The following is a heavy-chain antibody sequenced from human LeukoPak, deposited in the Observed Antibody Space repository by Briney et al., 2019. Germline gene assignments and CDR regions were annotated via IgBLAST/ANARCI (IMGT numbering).Heavy chain of an antibody. V-gene: IGHV3-21*01. CDR1: GFTFSSYS. Sequence: MSGGSLRLSCAASGFTFSSYSMNWVRQAPGKGLEWVSSISSSSSYIYYADSVKGRFTISRDNAKNSLYLQMNSLRAEDTAVYYCARGHDYGDLIPGYWGQGTLVTVSS. J-gene: IGHJ4*02. CDR2: ISSSSSYI. D-gene: IGHD4-17*01. CDR3: ARGHDYGDLIPGY.